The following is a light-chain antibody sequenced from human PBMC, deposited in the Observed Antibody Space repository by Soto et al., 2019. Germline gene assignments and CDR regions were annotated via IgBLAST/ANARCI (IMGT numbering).Light chain of an antibody. CDR1: QSVSSY. Sequence: EIVLTQSPATLSLSPWERATLSCRASQSVSSYLAWYQQKPGQAPRLLIYGASTRATGIPARFSGSGSGTEFTLTISSLQSEDFAVYYCQQYNNWITFGQGTRLEIK. CDR3: QQYNNWIT. CDR2: GAS. J-gene: IGKJ5*01. V-gene: IGKV3-15*01.